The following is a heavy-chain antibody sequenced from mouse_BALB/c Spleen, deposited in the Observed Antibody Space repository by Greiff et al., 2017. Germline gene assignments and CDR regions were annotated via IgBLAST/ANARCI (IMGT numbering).Heavy chain of an antibody. CDR1: GFTFSSFG. D-gene: IGHD1-2*01. V-gene: IGHV5-17*02. CDR3: ARGLLRPLYAMDY. Sequence: EVKLVESGGGLVQPGGSRKLSCAASGFTFSSFGMHWVRQAPEKGLEWVAYISSGSSNIYYADTVKGRFTISRDNPKNTLFLQMTSLRSEDTAMYYCARGLLRPLYAMDYWGQGTSVTVSS. CDR2: ISSGSSNI. J-gene: IGHJ4*01.